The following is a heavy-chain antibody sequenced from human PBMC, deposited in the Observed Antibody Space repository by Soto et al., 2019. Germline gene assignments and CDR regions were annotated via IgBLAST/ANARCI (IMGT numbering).Heavy chain of an antibody. CDR3: ASSYGSGYRAFDY. CDR2: VNPIVSMS. D-gene: IGHD3-10*01. V-gene: IGHV1-69*02. Sequence: QVQLVQSGAEVKRPGSSVKVSCKASGDTFNFYSINWVRQAPGLGLEWMGRVNPIVSMSNYAQKFQGRVTMTADKPTSRAYMERSSLRSEDTAIYYCASSYGSGYRAFDYWGQGALVTVSS. CDR1: GDTFNFYS. J-gene: IGHJ4*02.